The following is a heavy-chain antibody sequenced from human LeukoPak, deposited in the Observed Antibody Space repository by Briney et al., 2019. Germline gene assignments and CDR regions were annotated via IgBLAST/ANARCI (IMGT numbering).Heavy chain of an antibody. CDR2: INHSGST. D-gene: IGHD2/OR15-2a*01. Sequence: SETLSLTCAVYGGSFSGYYWSWIRQPPGKGLEWIGEINHSGSTNYNPSLKSRVTISVDTSKNQFSLKLSSVTAADTAVYYCARVALWPQGFDYWGQGTLVTVSS. V-gene: IGHV4-34*01. CDR3: ARVALWPQGFDY. CDR1: GGSFSGYY. J-gene: IGHJ4*02.